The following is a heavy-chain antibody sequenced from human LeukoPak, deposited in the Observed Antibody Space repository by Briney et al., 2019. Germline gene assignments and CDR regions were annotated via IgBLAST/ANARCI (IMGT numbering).Heavy chain of an antibody. J-gene: IGHJ5*02. CDR2: IYTRGST. D-gene: IGHD2-2*01. CDR3: ARAYCSSTNCYFHNEYWFDP. CDR1: GGSVSSDSCY. V-gene: IGHV4-61*02. Sequence: PSETLSLTCTVSGGSVSSDSCYWSWIRQPAGKGLEWIGRIYTRGSTNCNPSLQSRVTISVDTSKNQFYLKLSSVTAADTAVYYCARAYCSSTNCYFHNEYWFDPWGQGTLVTVSS.